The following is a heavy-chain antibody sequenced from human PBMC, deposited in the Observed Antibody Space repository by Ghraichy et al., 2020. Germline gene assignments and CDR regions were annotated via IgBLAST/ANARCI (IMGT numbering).Heavy chain of an antibody. J-gene: IGHJ4*02. CDR1: GYTFTGYY. Sequence: SVKVSCKASGYTFTGYYMHWVRQAPGQGLEWMGRINPNSGGTNYAQKFQGRVTMTRDTSISTAYMELSRLRSDDTAVYYCARFVERTAMVTFDYWGQGTLVTVSS. V-gene: IGHV1-2*06. CDR2: INPNSGGT. CDR3: ARFVERTAMVTFDY. D-gene: IGHD5-18*01.